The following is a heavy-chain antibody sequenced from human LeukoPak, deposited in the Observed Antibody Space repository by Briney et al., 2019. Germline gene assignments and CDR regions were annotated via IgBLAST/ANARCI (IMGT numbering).Heavy chain of an antibody. CDR2: IDGSSGSI. D-gene: IGHD2-21*01. CDR3: ARDKPGGYCFDY. CDR1: GFTFSSYS. J-gene: IGHJ4*02. V-gene: IGHV3-48*02. Sequence: GGSLRLSCAASGFTFSSYSMNWVRQAPGKGLEWVSYIDGSSGSIYYADSVKGRFTISRDNAKNSLSLQMNSLRDEDTALYYCARDKPGGYCFDYWGQGTLVTVSS.